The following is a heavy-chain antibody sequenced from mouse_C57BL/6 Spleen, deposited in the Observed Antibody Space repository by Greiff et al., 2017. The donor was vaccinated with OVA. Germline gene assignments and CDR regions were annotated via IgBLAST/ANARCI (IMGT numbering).Heavy chain of an antibody. CDR3: ARSPYYGSSFYAMDY. CDR2: IYPGNGDT. J-gene: IGHJ4*01. Sequence: QVQLQQSGAELVRPGASVKMSCKASGYTFPSYNMHWVKQTPRQGLEWIGAIYPGNGDTSYNQKFKGKATLTVDKSSSTAYMQLSSLTSEDSAVYFCARSPYYGSSFYAMDYWGQGTSVTVSS. CDR1: GYTFPSYN. V-gene: IGHV1-12*01. D-gene: IGHD1-1*01.